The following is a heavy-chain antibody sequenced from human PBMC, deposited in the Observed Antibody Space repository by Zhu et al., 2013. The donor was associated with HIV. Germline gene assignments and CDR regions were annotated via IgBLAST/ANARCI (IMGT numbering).Heavy chain of an antibody. CDR3: ARGAQLSWNNRKYYFDL. Sequence: QVQLQESGPGLVKPSETLSLTCDVSGYSITSDFYCAWIRQTPGKGLEWIGSVYRSGSRYFNPSLGNRATISLDTSKNQFSLRLSSVTAADTAIYFCARGAQLSWNNRKYYFDLWGQGILVTVSS. J-gene: IGHJ4*02. V-gene: IGHV4-38-2*01. CDR1: GYSITSDFY. CDR2: VYRSGSR. D-gene: IGHD1-1*01.